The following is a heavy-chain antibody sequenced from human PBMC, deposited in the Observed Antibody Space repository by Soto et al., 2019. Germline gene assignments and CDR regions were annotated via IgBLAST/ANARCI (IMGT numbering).Heavy chain of an antibody. Sequence: GGSLRLSCAASGLTVSSNYMSWVRQAPGKGLEWVSVIYAGGGTYYAESVKDRFTVSRDNSKNTVLLQMNGLRVEDTAVYYCARDHDYLDYWGQGTLVTVSS. J-gene: IGHJ4*02. CDR3: ARDHDYLDY. D-gene: IGHD1-1*01. CDR2: IYAGGGT. V-gene: IGHV3-66*01. CDR1: GLTVSSNY.